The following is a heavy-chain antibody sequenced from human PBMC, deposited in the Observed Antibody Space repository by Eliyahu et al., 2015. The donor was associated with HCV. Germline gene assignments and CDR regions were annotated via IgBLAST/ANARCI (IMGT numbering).Heavy chain of an antibody. CDR2: ILPRFIIT. CDR3: ASYYYESSGYYPFDY. V-gene: IGHV1-69*01. J-gene: IGHJ4*02. CDR1: GXTFSSXA. Sequence: QVQLVQSGAEVKKPXSSVKISCXXSGXTFSSXAISWVRQAPGQXLEWMGGILPRFIITNYAQKFQGRVTITADESTSTAYMELSSLRSEDTAVYYCASYYYESSGYYPFDYWGQGTLVTVSS. D-gene: IGHD3-22*01.